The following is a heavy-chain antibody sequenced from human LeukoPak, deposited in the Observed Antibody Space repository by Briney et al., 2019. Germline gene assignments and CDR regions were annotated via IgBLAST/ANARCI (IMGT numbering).Heavy chain of an antibody. J-gene: IGHJ4*02. CDR3: ARTSSSGLAGGYYFDY. Sequence: SETLSLTCAVYGGSFSGYYWSWIRQPPGKGLEWIGEINHSGSTNYNPSLKSRVTISVDTSKNQFSLKLSSVTAADTAVYYCARTSSSGLAGGYYFDYWGQGTLVTVSS. CDR1: GGSFSGYY. CDR2: INHSGST. D-gene: IGHD6-19*01. V-gene: IGHV4-34*01.